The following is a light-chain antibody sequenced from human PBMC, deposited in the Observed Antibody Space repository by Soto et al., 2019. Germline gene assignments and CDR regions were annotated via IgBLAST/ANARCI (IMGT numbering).Light chain of an antibody. J-gene: IGKJ2*01. Sequence: DVQMTQSPSSLSASVGDRVTITSRASQYIRTYLNWYQQKPGKAPKLLICATSTLHSGVPSRFSGSGSGTDFTLTISSLQPEDFATYYCQQTDKTPYTFGQGTKLEIK. CDR1: QYIRTY. V-gene: IGKV1-39*01. CDR3: QQTDKTPYT. CDR2: ATS.